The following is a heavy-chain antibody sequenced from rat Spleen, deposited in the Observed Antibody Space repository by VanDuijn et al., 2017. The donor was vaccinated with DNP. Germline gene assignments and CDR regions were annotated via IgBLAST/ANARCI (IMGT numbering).Heavy chain of an antibody. CDR3: ARWGDYFDY. Sequence: VQLKESGPDLVQPSQSLSLTCSVTGYSITSNYWGWIRKFPGNKMEYIGHISYSGSTNYNPSLKSRISITRDTSKNQFFLHLNSVTTEDTATYYCARWGDYFDYWGQGVMVTVSS. CDR1: GYSITSNY. J-gene: IGHJ2*01. V-gene: IGHV3-1*01. CDR2: ISYSGST.